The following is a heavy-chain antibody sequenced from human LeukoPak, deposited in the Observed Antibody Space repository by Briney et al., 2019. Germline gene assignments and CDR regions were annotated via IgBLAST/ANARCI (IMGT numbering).Heavy chain of an antibody. Sequence: GGSLRLSCAASGFTFSSYAMSWVRQAPGKGLEWVSAISGSGGSTYYADSVKGRFTISRDKSKNTLYVQMNSLRAEDTAVYYCAGRVTGYSSGYVYWGQGTLVTVSS. J-gene: IGHJ4*02. D-gene: IGHD5-18*01. CDR1: GFTFSSYA. CDR3: AGRVTGYSSGYVY. CDR2: ISGSGGST. V-gene: IGHV3-23*01.